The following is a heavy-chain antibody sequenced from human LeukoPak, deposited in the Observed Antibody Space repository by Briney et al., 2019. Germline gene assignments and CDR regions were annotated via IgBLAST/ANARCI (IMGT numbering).Heavy chain of an antibody. V-gene: IGHV3-30*18. Sequence: GRSLRLSCAASGFTFSSFGMHWVRQAPGKGLEWVAVISYDGSNKYYADSVKGRFTISRENSKNTLYLQMNSLRAEDTAVYYCAKDRITMIVGGLDYWGQGTLVTVSS. D-gene: IGHD3-22*01. CDR2: ISYDGSNK. CDR3: AKDRITMIVGGLDY. CDR1: GFTFSSFG. J-gene: IGHJ4*02.